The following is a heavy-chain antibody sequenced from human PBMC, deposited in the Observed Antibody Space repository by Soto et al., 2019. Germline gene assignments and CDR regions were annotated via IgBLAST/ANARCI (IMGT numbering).Heavy chain of an antibody. CDR1: GFTFDDYA. J-gene: IGHJ4*02. CDR3: AKVEASGSYYGPFDY. Sequence: PGGSLRLSCAASGFTFDDYAMHWVRQAPGKGLEWVSGISWNSGSIGYADSVKGRFTISRDNAKNSLYLQMNSLRAEDTALYYCAKVEASGSYYGPFDYWGQGTLVTVSS. V-gene: IGHV3-9*01. CDR2: ISWNSGSI. D-gene: IGHD1-26*01.